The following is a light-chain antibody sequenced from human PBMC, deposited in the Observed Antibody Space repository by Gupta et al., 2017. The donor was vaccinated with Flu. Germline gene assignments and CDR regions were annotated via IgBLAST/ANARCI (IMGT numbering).Light chain of an antibody. Sequence: SYVLTQSPPVSVAPGQTAVINCGGQNIGSKSVHWYQQKPGQSPVVVIYDANDRPSGVPDRFSGSNSGNTATLTINRVEVGDEADYYCQVWLSGIEHYVFGTGTKVTVL. CDR1: NIGSKS. CDR2: DAN. CDR3: QVWLSGIEHYV. V-gene: IGLV3-21*02. J-gene: IGLJ1*01.